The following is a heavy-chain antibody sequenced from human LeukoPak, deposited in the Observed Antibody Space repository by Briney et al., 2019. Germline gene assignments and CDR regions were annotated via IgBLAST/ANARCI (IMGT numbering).Heavy chain of an antibody. CDR3: ANYPIVVVPAANDY. Sequence: GGSLRLSCVASGFTFSNYWMSWVRQAPGKGLEWVSAISGSGGSTYYADSVKGRFTISRDNSKNTLYLQMNSLRAEDTAVYYCANYPIVVVPAANDYWGQGIPVTVSS. J-gene: IGHJ4*02. D-gene: IGHD2-2*01. CDR1: GFTFSNYW. V-gene: IGHV3-23*01. CDR2: ISGSGGST.